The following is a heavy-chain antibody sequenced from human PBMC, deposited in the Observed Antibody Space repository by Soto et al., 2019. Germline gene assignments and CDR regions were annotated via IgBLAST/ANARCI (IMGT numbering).Heavy chain of an antibody. D-gene: IGHD2-2*01. Sequence: QFQLVQSGAEVKKPGASVKVSCKASGYTFTTYDISWVRQAPGQGLEWMGRISAYNGNTNYAQKLQGSVTLTTDTSTSTAYMELRSLRSDDTAVYYCARVGGYCSSTTCYRWFDPWGQGTLVTVSS. CDR1: GYTFTTYD. CDR2: ISAYNGNT. CDR3: ARVGGYCSSTTCYRWFDP. J-gene: IGHJ5*02. V-gene: IGHV1-18*04.